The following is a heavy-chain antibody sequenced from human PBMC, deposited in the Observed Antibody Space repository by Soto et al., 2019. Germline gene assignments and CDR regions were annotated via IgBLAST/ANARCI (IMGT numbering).Heavy chain of an antibody. CDR1: GGSFSGYY. D-gene: IGHD7-27*01. CDR2: INHSGST. Sequence: SETLSLTCAVYGGSFSGYYWSWIRQPPGKGLEWIGEINHSGSTNYNPSLKRRVTISVDTSKNPFSLKLSSVPAADTVVYYCARGLTGDCRGAFDIWGQGTMVTVS. CDR3: ARGLTGDCRGAFDI. V-gene: IGHV4-34*01. J-gene: IGHJ3*02.